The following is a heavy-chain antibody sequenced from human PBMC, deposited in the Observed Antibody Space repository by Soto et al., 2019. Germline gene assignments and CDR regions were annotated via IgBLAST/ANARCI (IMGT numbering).Heavy chain of an antibody. J-gene: IGHJ4*02. CDR1: GFPFDDHA. CDR2: ISWKSDVK. CDR3: ARDPFRTVTTFDH. Sequence: EVGLVESGGGLVQPGRSLRLSCAASGFPFDDHAMHWVRQVPGKGLEWVSGISWKSDVKGYADSVKGRFTISRDNGKKSLFMQMNSVRTEDTALYYCARDPFRTVTTFDHWGQGTLVTVSS. D-gene: IGHD4-17*01. V-gene: IGHV3-9*01.